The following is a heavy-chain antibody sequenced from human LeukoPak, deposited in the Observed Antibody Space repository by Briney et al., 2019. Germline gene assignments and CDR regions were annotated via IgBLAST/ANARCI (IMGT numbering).Heavy chain of an antibody. CDR3: AKVTRRPSEAKVDT. V-gene: IGHV4-39*07. CDR1: GGSISSSDDY. J-gene: IGHJ4*02. Sequence: PSETLSLTCTVSGGSISSSDDYWGWIRQPPGKGLEWIGNIYYGGSTYYNPSLKSRVTISVDTSKNQFSLKLSSVTAADTAVYYCAKVTRRPSEAKVDTWGQGTLVTVSS. D-gene: IGHD5-18*01. CDR2: IYYGGST.